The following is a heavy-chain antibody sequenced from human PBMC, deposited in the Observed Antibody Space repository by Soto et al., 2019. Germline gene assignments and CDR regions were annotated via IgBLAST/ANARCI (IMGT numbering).Heavy chain of an antibody. J-gene: IGHJ3*02. D-gene: IGHD3-10*01. Sequence: QVQLEQSGAEVKKPGSSVKVSCKASGGTLSDHGVAWLRQAPGQGLEWMGGTIPVFNTAKYAQKFQGRVTVTAGKFTNIAYMVLSSLRSEDTAFYFCARGVYGSGNYYTGPSAFDIWGQGTMVIVSS. CDR3: ARGVYGSGNYYTGPSAFDI. CDR1: GGTLSDHG. V-gene: IGHV1-69*06. CDR2: TIPVFNTA.